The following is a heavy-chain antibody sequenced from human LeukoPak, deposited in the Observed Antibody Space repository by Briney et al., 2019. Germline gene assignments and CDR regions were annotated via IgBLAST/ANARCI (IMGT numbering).Heavy chain of an antibody. CDR1: GGTFSSYA. Sequence: ASVKVSCKASGGTFSSYAMNWVRQAPGQGLEWMGWINTNTGNPTYAQGFTGRFVFSLDTSVSTAYLQISSLKAEDTAIYYCARESGPILGLWSTVDYWGQGTLVTVSS. CDR3: ARESGPILGLWSTVDY. D-gene: IGHD5-18*01. J-gene: IGHJ4*02. CDR2: INTNTGNP. V-gene: IGHV7-4-1*02.